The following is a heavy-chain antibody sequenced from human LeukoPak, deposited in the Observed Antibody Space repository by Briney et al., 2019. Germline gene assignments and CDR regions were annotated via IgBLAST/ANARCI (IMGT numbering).Heavy chain of an antibody. V-gene: IGHV3-23*01. CDR3: AKDLVVRGVSYYYCGMDV. CDR1: GVTFSSYA. D-gene: IGHD3-10*01. CDR2: ISGSGGSI. Sequence: GGSLRLSCAASGVTFSSYAMSWVRQAPGKGLEWVSGISGSGGSIYYADSVKGGFTISRDNSKNTLYLQMNSLRAEDTAVYYCAKDLVVRGVSYYYCGMDVWGQGTTVTVSS. J-gene: IGHJ6*02.